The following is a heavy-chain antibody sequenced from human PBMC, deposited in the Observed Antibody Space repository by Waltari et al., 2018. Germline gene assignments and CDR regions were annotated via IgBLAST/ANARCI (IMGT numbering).Heavy chain of an antibody. V-gene: IGHV1-2*06. J-gene: IGHJ4*02. Sequence: LVQSGAEVKKPGASVKVSCKASGYTFTGYAILWVRQDPGQGLEWMGRINPKNGDTHYAQKFQGRVAMTTDTSTNTAFMELHSLRSDDTAVYYCLRDSSGSHFDYWGQGTLVTVSS. CDR3: LRDSSGSHFDY. CDR2: INPKNGDT. CDR1: GYTFTGYA. D-gene: IGHD3-22*01.